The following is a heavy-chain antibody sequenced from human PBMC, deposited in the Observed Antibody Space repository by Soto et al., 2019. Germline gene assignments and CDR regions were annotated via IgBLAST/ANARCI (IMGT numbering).Heavy chain of an antibody. CDR2: VYYSGAT. J-gene: IGHJ4*02. CDR1: GDSMATGGHY. Sequence: SETLSLTCTVSGDSMATGGHYYNWIRQVPGKGLEWIGYVYYSGATHYTPSLRARATISRDTSRNQFSLRLVSVTAADTALYYCARDKDLQPTVWGFWGQGIQVTV. CDR3: ARDKDLQPTVWGF. V-gene: IGHV4-31*03. D-gene: IGHD3-16*01.